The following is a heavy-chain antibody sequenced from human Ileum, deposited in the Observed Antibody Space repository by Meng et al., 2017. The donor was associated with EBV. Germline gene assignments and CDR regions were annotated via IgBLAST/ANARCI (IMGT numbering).Heavy chain of an antibody. D-gene: IGHD5/OR15-5a*01. V-gene: IGHV4-38-2*02. J-gene: IGHJ4*02. CDR3: ARAPSTSSTRTFDY. Sequence: QLQLEESGPGLVTPSETLSLPCTVSGGSIKTDSYWGWIRQPPGKGLEWIGSIFHSGSAYYNPSLKSRVSISVHTSENYFSLNLRSVTAADTAVYYCARAPSTSSTRTFDYWGQGTLVTVSS. CDR2: IFHSGSA. CDR1: GGSIKTDSY.